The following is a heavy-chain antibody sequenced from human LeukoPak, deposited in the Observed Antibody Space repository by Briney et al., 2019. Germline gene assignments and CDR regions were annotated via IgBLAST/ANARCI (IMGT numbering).Heavy chain of an antibody. J-gene: IGHJ4*02. Sequence: GRSLRLSCALSGFTFDDYAMHWVRQAPGKGLEWVSGISWNSGSIGYADSVKGRFTISRDNAKNSLYLQMNSLRAEDTALYYCAKGFDYGDYGAFDYWGQGTLVTVSS. D-gene: IGHD4-17*01. CDR2: ISWNSGSI. CDR3: AKGFDYGDYGAFDY. CDR1: GFTFDDYA. V-gene: IGHV3-9*01.